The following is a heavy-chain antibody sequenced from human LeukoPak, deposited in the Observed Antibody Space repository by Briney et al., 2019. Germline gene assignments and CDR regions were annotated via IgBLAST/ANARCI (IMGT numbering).Heavy chain of an antibody. CDR2: ISYDGSKK. Sequence: GGSLRLSCAASGFTFSNYWMHWVRQAPGKGLEWVAAISYDGSKKYYTDSVKGRFTISRDNSKNTLYLQMNSLRAEDTAVYYCAKGRTVTSRDNFDYWGQGTLVTVSS. J-gene: IGHJ4*02. CDR3: AKGRTVTSRDNFDY. V-gene: IGHV3-30*18. CDR1: GFTFSNYW. D-gene: IGHD1/OR15-1a*01.